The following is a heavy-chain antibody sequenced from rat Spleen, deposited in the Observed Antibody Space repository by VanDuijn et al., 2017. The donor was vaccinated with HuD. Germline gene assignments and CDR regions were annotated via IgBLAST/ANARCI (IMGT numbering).Heavy chain of an antibody. D-gene: IGHD1-6*01. CDR2: INSAGTT. V-gene: IGHV3-3*01. J-gene: IGHJ3*01. CDR3: ARSEGTHYYLPFAD. CDR1: GNSIANGYR. Sequence: EVQLQESGPGLVKPSQSLSLTCSVTGNSIANGYRWNWIRRFPGSKLEWMGYINSAGTTNYNPSLKSRISITRDTSKNQFFLQVNSVSSEDTATYYCARSEGTHYYLPFADWGQGTLVTVSS.